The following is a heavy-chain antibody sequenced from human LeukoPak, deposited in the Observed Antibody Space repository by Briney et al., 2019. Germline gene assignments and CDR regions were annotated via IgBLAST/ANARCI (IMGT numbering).Heavy chain of an antibody. CDR1: GGTFSSYA. V-gene: IGHV1-69*06. J-gene: IGHJ4*02. D-gene: IGHD3-22*01. Sequence: EASVKVPCKASGGTFSSYAISWVRQAPGQGLEWMGRIIPIFGTANYAQKFQGRVTITADKSTSTAYMELSSLRSEDTAVYYCARDPYYYDSSGNYWGQGTLVTVSS. CDR3: ARDPYYYDSSGNY. CDR2: IIPIFGTA.